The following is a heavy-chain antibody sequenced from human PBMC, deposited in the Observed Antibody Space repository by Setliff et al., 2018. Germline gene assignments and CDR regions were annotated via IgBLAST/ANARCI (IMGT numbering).Heavy chain of an antibody. CDR1: TLTFTYA. D-gene: IGHD2-15*01. J-gene: IGHJ4*02. V-gene: IGHV3-21*03. Sequence: LRLSCAASTLTFTYAMSWVRQTPGKGLEWVSSISSSSSYIYYADSVKGRFTISRDNAKDSLYLQMNSLRAEDTAVYYCARTAGSSSASGFDYWGQGTLVTVSS. CDR2: ISSSSSYI. CDR3: ARTAGSSSASGFDY.